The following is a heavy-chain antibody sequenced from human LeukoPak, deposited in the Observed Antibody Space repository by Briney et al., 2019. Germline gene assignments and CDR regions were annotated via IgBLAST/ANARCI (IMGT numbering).Heavy chain of an antibody. Sequence: SETLSLTCTVSGGSISSHYWSWIRQPPGKGLEWIGYIYYSGSTNYNPSLKSRVTISVDTSKNQFSLKLSSVTAADTVVYYCARVPGHRWLGSYYYYYYYMDVWGKGTTVTVSS. CDR3: ARVPGHRWLGSYYYYYYYMDV. CDR1: GGSISSHY. D-gene: IGHD6-19*01. CDR2: IYYSGST. J-gene: IGHJ6*03. V-gene: IGHV4-59*11.